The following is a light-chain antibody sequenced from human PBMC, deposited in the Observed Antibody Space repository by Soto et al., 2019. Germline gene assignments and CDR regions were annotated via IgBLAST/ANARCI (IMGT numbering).Light chain of an antibody. J-gene: IGLJ2*01. CDR2: EVT. Sequence: QSALSQPPSASGSPGQSVTISCTETSSDVGGYNYVSWYQHHPGKAPKLMIYEVTKRPSGVPDRFSGSKSGNTASLTVSGLQAEDDSDYYCSSYAGSNNVVFGGGTKLTVL. CDR3: SSYAGSNNVV. V-gene: IGLV2-8*01. CDR1: SSDVGGYNY.